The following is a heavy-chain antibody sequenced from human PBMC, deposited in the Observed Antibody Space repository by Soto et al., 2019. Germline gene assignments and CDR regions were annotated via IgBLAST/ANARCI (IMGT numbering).Heavy chain of an antibody. CDR1: GFTFSSYA. V-gene: IGHV3-23*01. D-gene: IGHD4-17*01. Sequence: EVQLLESGGGLVQPGGSLRLSCAASGFTFSSYAMSWVRQAPGKGREWVSAISGSGGSTYYADCVKGRFTISRDNSKNTLYLQMNSLRAEDTAVYYCAKGPTVTTVSFLDYWGQGTLVTVSS. J-gene: IGHJ4*02. CDR3: AKGPTVTTVSFLDY. CDR2: ISGSGGST.